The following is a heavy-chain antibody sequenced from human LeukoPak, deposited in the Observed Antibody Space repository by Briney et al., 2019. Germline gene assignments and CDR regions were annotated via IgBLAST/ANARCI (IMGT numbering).Heavy chain of an antibody. Sequence: ASVKVSCKASGYTFTSYDINWVRQATGQGLEWMGWMNPNSGNTGYAQKFQGRVTITADKSTSTAYMELSSLRSEDTAVYYCARVAGYYDSSGYYYEADLSWGQGTLVTVSS. CDR2: MNPNSGNT. J-gene: IGHJ4*02. V-gene: IGHV1-8*01. CDR3: ARVAGYYDSSGYYYEADLS. CDR1: GYTFTSYD. D-gene: IGHD3-22*01.